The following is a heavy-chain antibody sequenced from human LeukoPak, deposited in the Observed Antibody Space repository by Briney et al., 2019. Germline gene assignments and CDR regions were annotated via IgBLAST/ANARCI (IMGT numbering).Heavy chain of an antibody. J-gene: IGHJ4*02. Sequence: PGGSLRLSCAASGFTFSSYAMSWVRQAPGKGLEWVSAISGSGGSTYYADSVKGRFTISRDNSKNTLFLQMNSLRTEDTAVYYCAKDFGYGDCFDYWGQGTVVTVSS. CDR3: AKDFGYGDCFDY. V-gene: IGHV3-23*01. CDR1: GFTFSSYA. CDR2: ISGSGGST. D-gene: IGHD4-17*01.